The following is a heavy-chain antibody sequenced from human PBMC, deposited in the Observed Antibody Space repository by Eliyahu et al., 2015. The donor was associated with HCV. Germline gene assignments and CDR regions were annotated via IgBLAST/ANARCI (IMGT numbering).Heavy chain of an antibody. V-gene: IGHV6-1*01. CDR1: GDSVSXNSXA. CDR2: TYYRSKWYN. CDR3: ARSPYSSSSEDEEYYFDY. D-gene: IGHD6-13*01. J-gene: IGHJ4*02. Sequence: QVQLQQSGPGLVKPSQTLSLTCAISGDSVSXNSXAXNWIRQSPSRGLEWLGRTYYRSKWYNDYAVSVKSRITINPDTSKNQFSLQLNSVTPEDTAVYYCARSPYSSSSEDEEYYFDYWGQGTLVTVSS.